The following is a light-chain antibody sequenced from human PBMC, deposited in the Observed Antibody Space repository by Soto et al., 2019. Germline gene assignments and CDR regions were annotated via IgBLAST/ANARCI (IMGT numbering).Light chain of an antibody. CDR2: QAS. CDR3: QQYNDWLMYT. CDR1: QSILSN. V-gene: IGKV3-15*01. Sequence: ETVMTQSPDTLSVSPGERATLSCRASQSILSNLAWYQHKPGQAPGLLFYQASTRAPGIPARFSASGSGTDFTLTISSLQSEDFAVYYCQQYNDWLMYTFGQGTKLEI. J-gene: IGKJ2*01.